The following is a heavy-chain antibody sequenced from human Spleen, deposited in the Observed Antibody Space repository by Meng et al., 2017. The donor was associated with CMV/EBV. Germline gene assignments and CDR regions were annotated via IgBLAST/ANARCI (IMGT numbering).Heavy chain of an antibody. Sequence: GGSLRLSCAASGFPFSPYTMHWVRQAPGKGLEWVSVIYSGGSTYYADSVKGRFTISRDNSKNTLYLQINSLRAEDTAVYYCARYSGSYYPFDYWGQGTLVTVSS. CDR3: ARYSGSYYPFDY. CDR1: GFPFSPYT. D-gene: IGHD1-26*01. J-gene: IGHJ4*02. V-gene: IGHV3-53*01. CDR2: IYSGGST.